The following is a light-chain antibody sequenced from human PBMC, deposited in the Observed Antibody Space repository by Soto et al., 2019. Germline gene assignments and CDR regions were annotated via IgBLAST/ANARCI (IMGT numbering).Light chain of an antibody. CDR3: QQANSLPLT. V-gene: IGKV1-12*01. CDR2: TGS. J-gene: IGKJ4*01. Sequence: DIQMTQSPSSVSASVGDRVSITCRASQGISNWLAWYQQKPGRAPKLLIYTGSSLQSGVPSRFSGTGSGKDFTLTISSRQPEDVATYFCQQANSLPLTFGGGTKVEIK. CDR1: QGISNW.